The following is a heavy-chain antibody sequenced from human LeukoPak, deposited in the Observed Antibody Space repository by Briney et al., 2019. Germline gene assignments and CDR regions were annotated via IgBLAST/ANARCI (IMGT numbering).Heavy chain of an antibody. J-gene: IGHJ6*02. CDR3: ARGLRSGWYDWVDYYGMDV. Sequence: SETLSLTCTVSGGSIRSNYWSWIRQSAGKGLEWIGRIYSSGNTNYNPSFESRVTMSVDTSKNQLSLKLSSVTAADTAVYYCARGLRSGWYDWVDYYGMDVWGQGTTVTVSS. CDR1: GGSIRSNY. D-gene: IGHD6-19*01. CDR2: IYSSGNT. V-gene: IGHV4-4*07.